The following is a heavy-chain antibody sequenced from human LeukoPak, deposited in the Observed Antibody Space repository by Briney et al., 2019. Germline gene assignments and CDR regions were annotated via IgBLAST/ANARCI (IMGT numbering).Heavy chain of an antibody. CDR3: AISPYDSSGYSHFDY. D-gene: IGHD3-22*01. CDR1: GYNFPIYW. Sequence: GESLKISCQGSGYNFPIYWIGWVRQMPGKGLEWMGIIYPGDSDTRYSPSFQGQVTISADKSISTAYLQWSSLKASDTAMYYCAISPYDSSGYSHFDYWGQGTLVTVSS. CDR2: IYPGDSDT. J-gene: IGHJ4*02. V-gene: IGHV5-51*01.